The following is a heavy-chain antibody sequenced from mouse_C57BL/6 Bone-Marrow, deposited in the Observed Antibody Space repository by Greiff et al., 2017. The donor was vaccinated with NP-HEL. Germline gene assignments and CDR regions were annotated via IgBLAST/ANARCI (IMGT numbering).Heavy chain of an antibody. D-gene: IGHD2-5*01. CDR3: ARVYYSNYVAY. CDR2: IDPSDSYT. CDR1: GYTFTSYW. J-gene: IGHJ3*01. V-gene: IGHV1-50*01. Sequence: VQLQQPGAELVKPGASVKLSCKASGYTFTSYWMQWVKQRPGQGLEWIGEIDPSDSYTNYNQKFKGKATLTVDTSSSTAYMQLSSLTSEDSAVYYCARVYYSNYVAYWGQGTLVTVSA.